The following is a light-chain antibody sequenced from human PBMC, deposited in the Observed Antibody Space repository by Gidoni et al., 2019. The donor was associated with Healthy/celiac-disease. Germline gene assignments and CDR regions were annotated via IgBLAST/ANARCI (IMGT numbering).Light chain of an antibody. CDR1: QSVSSSD. Sequence: EIVFSQSPGTLSLSPWARATLSCRASQSVSSSDLAWYQQKPAQAPRLLIYGASSRATGIPDRFSGSGSGTDFTLTISRLEPEDFAVYYCQQYGSSPNTFGQGTKLEIK. V-gene: IGKV3-20*01. CDR3: QQYGSSPNT. CDR2: GAS. J-gene: IGKJ2*01.